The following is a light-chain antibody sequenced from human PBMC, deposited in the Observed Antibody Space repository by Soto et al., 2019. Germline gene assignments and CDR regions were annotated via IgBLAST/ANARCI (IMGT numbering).Light chain of an antibody. CDR2: GAS. CDR1: QSVGNH. V-gene: IGKV3-15*01. Sequence: EIVMTQSPATLSVSPGERATLSCRASQSVGNHLAWYQQKPGQAPRLLIYGASTRATGLPAKFSGSGSGTEFTLTISSLQSEDFAVYYCQQYNNWPLTFGQGTKVEIK. CDR3: QQYNNWPLT. J-gene: IGKJ1*01.